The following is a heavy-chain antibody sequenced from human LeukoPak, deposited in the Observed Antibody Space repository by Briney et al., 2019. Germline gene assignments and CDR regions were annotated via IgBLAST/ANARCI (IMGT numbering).Heavy chain of an antibody. Sequence: PEGSLRLSCTASGFTFGDYAMSWVRQAPGKGLEWVGFIRSKAYGGTTEYAASVKGRFTISRDDSKSIAYLQMNSLKTEDTAVYYCTRRLRGVAVAGTYNWFDPWGQGTLVTVSS. J-gene: IGHJ5*02. CDR1: GFTFGDYA. D-gene: IGHD6-19*01. CDR3: TRRLRGVAVAGTYNWFDP. CDR2: IRSKAYGGTT. V-gene: IGHV3-49*04.